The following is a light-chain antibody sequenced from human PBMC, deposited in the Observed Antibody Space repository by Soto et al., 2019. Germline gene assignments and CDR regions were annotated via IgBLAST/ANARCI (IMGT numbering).Light chain of an antibody. CDR1: QSISSW. V-gene: IGKV1-5*01. CDR2: DAS. J-gene: IGKJ1*01. Sequence: DIQMTQSPSTLSASVGDRVTITCRASQSISSWLAWYQQKPGKAPKLLIYDASSLESGVPSRFSGSGSGTEFTLTISGLQPDDFATYYCQQYNSYSRTFRQGTKVEIK. CDR3: QQYNSYSRT.